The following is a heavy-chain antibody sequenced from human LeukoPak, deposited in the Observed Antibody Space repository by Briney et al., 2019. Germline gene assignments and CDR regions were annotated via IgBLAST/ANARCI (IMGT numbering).Heavy chain of an antibody. Sequence: PGGSLRLSCAASGFTFSSYSMNWVRQAPGKGLEWVSSISSSSSYIYYADSVKGRFTISRDNAKNSLYLQMNSLRAEDTAVYYCARVKPYDYVWGSHRSQDHYYYGMDVWGQGTTVTVSS. J-gene: IGHJ6*02. CDR2: ISSSSSYI. CDR3: ARVKPYDYVWGSHRSQDHYYYGMDV. CDR1: GFTFSSYS. D-gene: IGHD3-16*02. V-gene: IGHV3-21*01.